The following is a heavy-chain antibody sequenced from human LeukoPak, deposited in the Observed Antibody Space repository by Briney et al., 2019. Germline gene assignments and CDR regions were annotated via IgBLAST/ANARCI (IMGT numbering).Heavy chain of an antibody. CDR2: INPNSGGT. CDR1: GYTFTGYY. D-gene: IGHD3-22*01. CDR3: ARGRSFYYDSSGYYYHY. J-gene: IGHJ4*02. Sequence: GASVKVSCKASGYTFTGYYMHWVRQAPGQGLEWMGWINPNSGGTNYAQKFQGRVTMTRNTSISTAYMELSSLRSEDTAVYYCARGRSFYYDSSGYYYHYWGQGTLVTVSS. V-gene: IGHV1-2*02.